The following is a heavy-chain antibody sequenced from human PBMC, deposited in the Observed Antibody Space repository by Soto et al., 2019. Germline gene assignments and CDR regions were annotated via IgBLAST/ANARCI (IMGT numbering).Heavy chain of an antibody. CDR3: ARLYYYDSSGYYSPLDY. CDR2: IIPIFGTA. J-gene: IGHJ4*02. D-gene: IGHD3-22*01. CDR1: GGTFSSYA. Sequence: GASVKVSCKASGGTFSSYAISWVRQAPGQGREWMGGIIPIFGTANYAQKFQGRVTITADKSTSTAYMELSSLRSDDTAVYYCARLYYYDSSGYYSPLDYWGQGTLVTVSS. V-gene: IGHV1-69*06.